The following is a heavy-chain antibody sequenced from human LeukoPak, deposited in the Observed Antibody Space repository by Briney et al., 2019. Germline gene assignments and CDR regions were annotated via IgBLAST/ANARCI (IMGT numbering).Heavy chain of an antibody. CDR1: GFTFSTYW. J-gene: IGHJ4*02. D-gene: IGHD6-13*01. CDR2: IKQDGSEK. CDR3: ARDSAGNDY. V-gene: IGHV3-7*01. Sequence: GGSLRLFCAASGFTFSTYWMSWVRQAPGKGLEWVANIKQDGSEKYYVDSVKGRFTISRDNAKNSLYLQMNSLRAEDTAMYYCARDSAGNDYWGQGTLVTVSS.